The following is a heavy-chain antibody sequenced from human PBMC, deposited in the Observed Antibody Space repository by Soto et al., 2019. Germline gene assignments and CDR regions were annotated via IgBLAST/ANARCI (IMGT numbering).Heavy chain of an antibody. D-gene: IGHD2-15*01. V-gene: IGHV1-2*04. CDR3: ARDPGLGYCSGGSCPHDAFDI. Sequence: ASVKVSCQASGYTFTGYYMHWVRQAPGQGLEWMGWINPNSGGTNYAQKFQGWVTMTRDTSISTAYMELSRLRSDDTAVYYCARDPGLGYCSGGSCPHDAFDIWGQGTMVTVSS. CDR2: INPNSGGT. J-gene: IGHJ3*02. CDR1: GYTFTGYY.